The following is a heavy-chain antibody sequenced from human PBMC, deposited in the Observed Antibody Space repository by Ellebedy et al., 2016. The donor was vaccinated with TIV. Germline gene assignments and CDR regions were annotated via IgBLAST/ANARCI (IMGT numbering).Heavy chain of an antibody. CDR3: ANGYYGDYENNWFDP. D-gene: IGHD4-17*01. CDR1: GGSISSSSYY. CDR2: IYYSGST. J-gene: IGHJ5*02. Sequence: MPSETLSLTCTVSGGSISSSSYYWGWIRQPPGKGLEWIGSIYYSGSTYYNPSLKSRVTISVDTSKNQFSLKLSSVTAADTAVYYCANGYYGDYENNWFDPWGQGTLVTVSS. V-gene: IGHV4-39*01.